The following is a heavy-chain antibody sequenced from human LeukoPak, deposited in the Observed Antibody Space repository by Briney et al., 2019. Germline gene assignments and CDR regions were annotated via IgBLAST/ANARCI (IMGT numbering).Heavy chain of an antibody. Sequence: GGSLRLSCAASGFTFSSYAMSWVRQAPGKGLEWVSSISETGGSTYYADSVKGRLTISRDNSKNTLYLQMYSLRAEDTAVYYCAREAAAEGYFDYWGQGTLVTVSS. CDR3: AREAAAEGYFDY. D-gene: IGHD6-13*01. CDR2: ISETGGST. J-gene: IGHJ4*02. V-gene: IGHV3-23*01. CDR1: GFTFSSYA.